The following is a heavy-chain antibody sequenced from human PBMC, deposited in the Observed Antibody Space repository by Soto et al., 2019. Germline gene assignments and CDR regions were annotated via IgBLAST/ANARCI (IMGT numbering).Heavy chain of an antibody. CDR2: VIPMFGSA. Sequence: QVQLVQSGAEVKKPGSSAKVSCKASGGTFSSYAISWVRQAPGQGLEWMGGVIPMFGSANYAQKLQGRVTITADESTSTGYMELSSLRSEDTAVYYCARVRYSSGWPRMGEYGMDVWGQGTTVNVSS. CDR3: ARVRYSSGWPRMGEYGMDV. V-gene: IGHV1-69*01. CDR1: GGTFSSYA. J-gene: IGHJ6*01. D-gene: IGHD6-19*01.